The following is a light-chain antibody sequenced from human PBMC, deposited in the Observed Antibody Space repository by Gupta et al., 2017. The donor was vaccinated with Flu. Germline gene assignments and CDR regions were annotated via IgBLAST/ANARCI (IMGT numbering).Light chain of an antibody. CDR3: QQYLTSPG. V-gene: IGKV3-20*01. CDR2: GAS. J-gene: IGKJ1*01. CDR1: QSVSSPY. Sequence: DIVLTQSPGTLSLSPGERATLSCRASQSVSSPYLAWYQQKHGQAPRLLIYGASKRATGIPDRFGGSGSGTDFTITISRLEPEDFAVYYCQQYLTSPGFGQGTKVEIK.